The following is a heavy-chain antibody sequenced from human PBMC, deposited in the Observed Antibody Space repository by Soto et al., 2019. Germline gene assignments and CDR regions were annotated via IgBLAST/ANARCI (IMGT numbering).Heavy chain of an antibody. CDR2: INHSGST. CDR1: GGSFSGYY. J-gene: IGHJ3*02. V-gene: IGHV4-34*01. D-gene: IGHD5-18*01. CDR3: ASQTRHGYSYGYGRAFDI. Sequence: SETLSLTCAVYGGSFSGYYWSWIRQPPGKGLEWIGEINHSGSTNYNPSLKSRVTISVDTSKNQFSLKLSSVTAADTAVYYCASQTRHGYSYGYGRAFDIWGQGTMVTVSS.